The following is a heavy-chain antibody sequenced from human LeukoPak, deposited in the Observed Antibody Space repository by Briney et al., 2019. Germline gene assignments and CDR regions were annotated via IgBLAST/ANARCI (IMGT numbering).Heavy chain of an antibody. CDR3: ARGDSSWYFDY. Sequence: SETLSLTRAVYGGSFSGYYWSWIRQPPGKGLEWIGEINHSGSTNYNPSLKTRVTISVDTSKNQFSLKLSSVTAADTAVYYCARGDSSWYFDYWGQGTLVTVSS. CDR2: INHSGST. D-gene: IGHD6-13*01. V-gene: IGHV4-34*01. J-gene: IGHJ4*02. CDR1: GGSFSGYY.